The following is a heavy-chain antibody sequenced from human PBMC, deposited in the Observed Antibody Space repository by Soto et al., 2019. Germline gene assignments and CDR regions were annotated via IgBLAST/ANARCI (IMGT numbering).Heavy chain of an antibody. Sequence: EVQLVESGGGLVQPGGSLRLSCAASGFTFSSYYMHWVRQAPGKGLVWISRIKTDGSVTNYADSVKGRFTISRDNAKNSLYLNMNSLRDDDTAVYYCARGYYGVPPALDYWGQGTLVSVSS. CDR3: ARGYYGVPPALDY. CDR2: IKTDGSVT. J-gene: IGHJ4*02. D-gene: IGHD4-17*01. V-gene: IGHV3-74*01. CDR1: GFTFSSYY.